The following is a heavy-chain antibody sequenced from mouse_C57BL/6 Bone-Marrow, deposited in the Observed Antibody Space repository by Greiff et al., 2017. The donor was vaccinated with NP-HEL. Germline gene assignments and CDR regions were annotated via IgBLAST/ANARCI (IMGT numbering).Heavy chain of an antibody. CDR2: INPSTGGT. CDR3: AEWYYGSSPLFAY. Sequence: EVKLQESGPELVKPGASVKISCKASGYSFTGYYMNWVKQSPEKSLEWIGEINPSTGGTTYNQKFKAKATLTVDKSSSTAYMQLKSLTSEDSAVYYCAEWYYGSSPLFAYWGQGTLVTVSA. V-gene: IGHV1-42*01. J-gene: IGHJ3*01. D-gene: IGHD1-1*01. CDR1: GYSFTGYY.